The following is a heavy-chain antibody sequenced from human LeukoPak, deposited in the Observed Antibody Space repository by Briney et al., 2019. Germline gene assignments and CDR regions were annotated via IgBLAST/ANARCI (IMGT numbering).Heavy chain of an antibody. CDR1: GYTFTSYD. CDR2: IIPILGIA. D-gene: IGHD3-10*01. CDR3: ARASYYYGSGYHFDY. Sequence: ASVKVSCKASGYTFTSYDISWVRQAPGQGLEWMGRIIPILGIANYAQKFQGRVTITADKSTSTAYMELSSLRSEDTAVYYCARASYYYGSGYHFDYWGQGTLVTVSS. J-gene: IGHJ4*02. V-gene: IGHV1-69*04.